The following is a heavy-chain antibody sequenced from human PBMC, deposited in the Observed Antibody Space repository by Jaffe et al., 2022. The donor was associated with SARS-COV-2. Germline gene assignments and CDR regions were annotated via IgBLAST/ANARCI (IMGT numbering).Heavy chain of an antibody. V-gene: IGHV3-15*01. CDR3: TTRARRYTYGYFDY. J-gene: IGHJ4*02. Sequence: EVHLVESGGGLVKPGGSLRLSCAASGFTFKDAWMTWVRQAPGKGLEWVGHVKSKTDAGTADYAAPVKGRFTISRDDSRSTLYLQVNSLKTEDTAVYYCTTRARRYTYGYFDYWGQGTLVTVYS. CDR2: VKSKTDAGTA. D-gene: IGHD5-18*01. CDR1: GFTFKDAW.